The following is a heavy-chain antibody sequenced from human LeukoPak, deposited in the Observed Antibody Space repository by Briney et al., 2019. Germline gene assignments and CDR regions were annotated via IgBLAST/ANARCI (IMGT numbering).Heavy chain of an antibody. J-gene: IGHJ3*02. Sequence: GGSLRLSCAASEFTFSNYVMNWVRQAPGKGLEWVSSIRQSGDITYYADSVKGRFTISRDNSKNTLSLQMNSLSREDTAIYYCVRRGGSDGWGAFDIWGQGTVVTVSS. CDR3: VRRGGSDGWGAFDI. CDR2: IRQSGDIT. V-gene: IGHV3-23*01. CDR1: EFTFSNYV. D-gene: IGHD5-24*01.